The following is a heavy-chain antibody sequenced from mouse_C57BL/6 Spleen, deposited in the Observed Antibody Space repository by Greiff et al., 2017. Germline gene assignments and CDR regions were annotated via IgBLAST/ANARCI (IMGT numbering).Heavy chain of an antibody. J-gene: IGHJ3*01. CDR2: IDPSGSYT. D-gene: IGHD2-4*01. V-gene: IGHV1-69*01. CDR1: GYTFTSYW. CDR3: ARGGGYDYDPAWVDV. Sequence: VQLQQPGAELVMPGASVKLSCKASGYTFTSYWMHWVKQRPGQGLEWIGEIDPSGSYTKYNQKFKGKSTLTVDKSSSTAYMQRSSLTSEDSAFDYCARGGGYDYDPAWVDVWGQGTLVTVSA.